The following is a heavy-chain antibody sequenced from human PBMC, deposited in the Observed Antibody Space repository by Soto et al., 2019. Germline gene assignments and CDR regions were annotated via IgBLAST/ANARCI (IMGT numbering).Heavy chain of an antibody. D-gene: IGHD6-13*01. V-gene: IGHV3-30-3*01. CDR1: GFTFSSYA. Sequence: QVQLVESGGGVVQPGRSLRLSCAAAGFTFSSYAMHWVRQAPGKGLEWVAVISYDGSNKYYADSVKGRFTISRDNSKNTLYLQMNSLRAEDTAVDYCARQQGDPLLVDYYGMDVWGQGTTVTVSS. CDR2: ISYDGSNK. CDR3: ARQQGDPLLVDYYGMDV. J-gene: IGHJ6*02.